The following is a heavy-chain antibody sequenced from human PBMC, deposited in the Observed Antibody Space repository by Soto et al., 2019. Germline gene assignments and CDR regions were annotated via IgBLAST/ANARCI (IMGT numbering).Heavy chain of an antibody. CDR3: AGAYCSSTSCYQKRKYNFDY. CDR1: GGCLTGYY. V-gene: IGHV4-34*01. D-gene: IGHD2-2*01. Sequence: SETLSLTCAVCGGCLTGYYRSWIRQPPGKGLEWIGEINHSGSTNYNPSLKSRVTISVDTSKNQFSLKLSSVTAADTAVYYCAGAYCSSTSCYQKRKYNFDYWGQGTLVTVSS. J-gene: IGHJ4*02. CDR2: INHSGST.